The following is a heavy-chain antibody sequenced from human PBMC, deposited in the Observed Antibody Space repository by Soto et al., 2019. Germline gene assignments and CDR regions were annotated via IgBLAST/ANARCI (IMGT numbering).Heavy chain of an antibody. J-gene: IGHJ4*02. CDR1: GFTFSNAW. V-gene: IGHV3-15*07. Sequence: VQLVESGGGLVKPGGSLRLSCVASGFTFSNAWMNWVRQAPGKGLEWVGRIKSKIYGGTTDYAAPVKGRFTISRDDSKNTLYLQMNSLKAEDTAVYYCTWKGADFDYWGQGTLATVSS. CDR2: IKSKIYGGTT. D-gene: IGHD1-26*01. CDR3: TWKGADFDY.